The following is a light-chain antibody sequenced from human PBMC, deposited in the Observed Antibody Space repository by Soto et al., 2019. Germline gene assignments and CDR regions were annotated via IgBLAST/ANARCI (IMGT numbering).Light chain of an antibody. J-gene: IGLJ2*01. V-gene: IGLV2-8*01. CDR3: YSYADSNYVI. Sequence: QSALTQPPSASGSPGQSVTISCTGTSGDVGGYNYVSWYQQHPGKAPKLMIYEVSKRTSGVPDRFSGSKSGNTASLTVSGLQPEDEADYYCYSYADSNYVIFGGGTKLPVL. CDR2: EVS. CDR1: SGDVGGYNY.